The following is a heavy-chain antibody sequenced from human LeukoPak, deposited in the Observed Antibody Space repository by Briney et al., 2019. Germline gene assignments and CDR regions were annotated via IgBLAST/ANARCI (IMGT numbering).Heavy chain of an antibody. J-gene: IGHJ4*02. CDR3: ARWRGYSYALFDY. D-gene: IGHD5-18*01. CDR2: INHSGST. V-gene: IGHV4-34*01. CDR1: GGSFSGYY. Sequence: SETLSLTCAVYGGSFSGYYWSWIRQPPGKGLEWIGEINHSGSTNYNPSLKSRVTISVDTSKNQFSLKLSSVTAADTAVYYCARWRGYSYALFDYWGQGTLVTVSS.